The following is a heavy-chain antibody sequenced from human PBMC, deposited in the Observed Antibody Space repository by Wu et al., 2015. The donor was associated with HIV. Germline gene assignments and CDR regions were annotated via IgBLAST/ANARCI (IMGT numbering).Heavy chain of an antibody. CDR1: GYSFTTYY. Sequence: QVQLVQSGAEVRKPGASVKVSCKASGYSFTTYYLNWVRQAPGQGLEWMGIINPSAGSTTYAQKFQGRVTMTRDTSTTTVYMELSSLRSEDTAVYYCARDLFSAQIGTDYYYYYYMDVWGKGPRSPSP. CDR2: INPSAGST. CDR3: ARDLFSAQIGTDYYYYYYMDV. V-gene: IGHV1-46*01. J-gene: IGHJ6*03. D-gene: IGHD1-1*01.